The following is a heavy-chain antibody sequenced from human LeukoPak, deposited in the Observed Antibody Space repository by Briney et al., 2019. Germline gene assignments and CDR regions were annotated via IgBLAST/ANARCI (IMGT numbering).Heavy chain of an antibody. J-gene: IGHJ6*03. Sequence: SETLSLTCTVSGDPISNYYWSWIRQPPGKGLEWIGYISYSGTTNYNPSLRSRVTISRDTSKNQFSLKLSSVTAADSAVYFCARHTYYYDSSGLYYYYYMDVWGKGTTVTVYS. D-gene: IGHD3-22*01. CDR3: ARHTYYYDSSGLYYYYYMDV. V-gene: IGHV4-59*01. CDR2: ISYSGTT. CDR1: GDPISNYY.